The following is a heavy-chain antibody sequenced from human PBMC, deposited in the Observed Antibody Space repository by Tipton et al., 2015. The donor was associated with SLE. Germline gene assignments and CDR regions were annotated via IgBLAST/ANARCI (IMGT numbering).Heavy chain of an antibody. Sequence: SLRLSCAASGFTFNNYGMHWVRQAPGKGLEWVAVLSYDGSNKYYADSVKGRFTISRDNSKNTLYLQMNSLRAEDTAVYYCARDGLVPAAFAYYYDMDVWGQGTPVTV. J-gene: IGHJ6*02. D-gene: IGHD2-2*01. CDR3: ARDGLVPAAFAYYYDMDV. V-gene: IGHV3-30*19. CDR1: GFTFNNYG. CDR2: LSYDGSNK.